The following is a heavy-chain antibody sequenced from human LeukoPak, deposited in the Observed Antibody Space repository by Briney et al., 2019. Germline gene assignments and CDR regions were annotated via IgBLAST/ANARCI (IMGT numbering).Heavy chain of an antibody. CDR1: GYTFTSNY. V-gene: IGHV1-46*01. Sequence: ASVKVSCKAFGYTFTSNYMHWVRQAPGQGPEWMGVISPSGGSTTYAQKFQGRVTLTRDMSTSTDYLELSSLRSEDTAVYYCARDLDSSGYGDWFDPWGQGTLVTVSS. D-gene: IGHD3-22*01. J-gene: IGHJ5*02. CDR2: ISPSGGST. CDR3: ARDLDSSGYGDWFDP.